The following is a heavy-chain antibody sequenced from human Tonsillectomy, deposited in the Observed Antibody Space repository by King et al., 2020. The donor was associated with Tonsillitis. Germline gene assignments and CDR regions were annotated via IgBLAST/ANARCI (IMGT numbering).Heavy chain of an antibody. CDR3: ARDGQYCTNGVCYTEFDC. CDR1: GFTFSSYA. J-gene: IGHJ4*02. Sequence: HVQLVESGGGVVQPGRSLRLSCAASGFTFSSYAMHWVRQAPGKGLEWVAVISYDGSNKYYADSVKGRFTISRDNSKNTLYLQMNSLRAEDTAVYYCARDGQYCTNGVCYTEFDCWGQGTLVTVSS. CDR2: ISYDGSNK. D-gene: IGHD2-8*01. V-gene: IGHV3-30*04.